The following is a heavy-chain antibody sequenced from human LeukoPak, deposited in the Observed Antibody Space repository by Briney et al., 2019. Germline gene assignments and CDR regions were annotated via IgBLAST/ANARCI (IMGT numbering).Heavy chain of an antibody. J-gene: IGHJ3*02. CDR3: ARDSSGYYYGDAFDI. D-gene: IGHD3-22*01. Sequence: SQTLSLTCAVSGGSISSGGYSWSWIRQPPGKGLEWIGYIYHSGSTYHNPSLKSRVTISVDRSKNQFSLKLSSVTAADTAVYYCARDSSGYYYGDAFDIWGQGTMVTVSS. CDR2: IYHSGST. CDR1: GGSISSGGYS. V-gene: IGHV4-30-2*01.